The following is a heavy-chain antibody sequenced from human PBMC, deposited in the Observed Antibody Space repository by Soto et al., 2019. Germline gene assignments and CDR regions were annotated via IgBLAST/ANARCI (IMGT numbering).Heavy chain of an antibody. CDR3: ASPRQGNYDFFSGYYPLDY. CDR1: GASISSSRSY. CDR2: FYYTGGT. Sequence: PSETLSLTCTVSGASISSSRSYWGWVRQPPGKGLEWIVSFYYTGGTYSTYYNPSLKSRVTISVDTSKSQFSLNLRSVTAADTAVYYCASPRQGNYDFFSGYYPLDYWGQGTLVTVSS. D-gene: IGHD3-3*01. J-gene: IGHJ4*02. V-gene: IGHV4-39*01.